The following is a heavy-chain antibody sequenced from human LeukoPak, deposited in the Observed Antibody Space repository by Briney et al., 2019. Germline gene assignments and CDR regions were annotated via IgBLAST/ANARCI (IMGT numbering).Heavy chain of an antibody. J-gene: IGHJ5*02. CDR3: ARGYVQSHWFDP. Sequence: SETLSLTCTVSGGSISSGSYYWSWIRQPAGKGLEWIGRIYTSGSTNYNPSLKSRVTISVDTSKNHFSLKLSSVTAADAAVYYCARGYVQSHWFDPWGQGTLVTVSS. D-gene: IGHD5-12*01. CDR1: GGSISSGSYY. V-gene: IGHV4-61*02. CDR2: IYTSGST.